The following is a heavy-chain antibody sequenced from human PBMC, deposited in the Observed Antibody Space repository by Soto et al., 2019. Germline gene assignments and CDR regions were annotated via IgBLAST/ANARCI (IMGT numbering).Heavy chain of an antibody. CDR3: AGGDYYGSGRGGFDY. J-gene: IGHJ4*02. D-gene: IGHD3-10*01. V-gene: IGHV4-31*03. CDR2: IYYSGST. CDR1: GGSISSGGYY. Sequence: QVQLQESGPGLVKPSQTLSLTCTVSGGSISSGGYYWSWIRQHPGKGLEWIGYIYYSGSTYYNPSLMRRVTISVDTSNNQFPQKLSSVTAADTAVYYCAGGDYYGSGRGGFDYWGQGTLVTVSS.